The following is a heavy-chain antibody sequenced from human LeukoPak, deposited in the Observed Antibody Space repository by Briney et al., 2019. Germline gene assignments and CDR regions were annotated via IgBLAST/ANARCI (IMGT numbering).Heavy chain of an antibody. CDR2: IYSGGST. CDR1: GFTVSSNY. Sequence: GGSLRLSCAASGFTVSSNYMSWVRQAPGKGLEWVSVIYSGGSTYYADSVKGRLTISRDNSKNTLYLQMNSLRAEDTAVYYCARDSGSYYDFDYWGQGTLVTVSS. D-gene: IGHD1-26*01. J-gene: IGHJ4*02. CDR3: ARDSGSYYDFDY. V-gene: IGHV3-53*01.